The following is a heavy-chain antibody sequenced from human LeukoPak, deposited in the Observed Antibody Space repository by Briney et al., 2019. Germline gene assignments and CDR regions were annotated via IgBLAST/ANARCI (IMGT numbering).Heavy chain of an antibody. V-gene: IGHV4-34*01. J-gene: IGHJ4*02. CDR3: ASPPDDY. CDR2: INHSGST. D-gene: IGHD1-14*01. Sequence: PSETLSLTCAVYGGSFSGYYWSWIRQPPGEGLEWIGEINHSGSTNYNPSLKSRVTISVDTSKNQFSLKLSSVTAADTAVYYCASPPDDYWGQGTLVTVSS. CDR1: GGSFSGYY.